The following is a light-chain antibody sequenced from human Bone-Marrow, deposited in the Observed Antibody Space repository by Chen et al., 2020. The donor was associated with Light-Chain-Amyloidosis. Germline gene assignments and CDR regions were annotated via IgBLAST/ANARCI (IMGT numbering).Light chain of an antibody. Sequence: DLQMTLSPASLSASVGDRVTITCRASQSSGKYLNWFQQKPGKAPNLLIYAAANLQSGVPSRFSGSGSGADFTLTISSLQPEDCATYYCQQSYNTPRTFGQGTKLEIK. CDR1: QSSGKY. J-gene: IGKJ2*01. CDR3: QQSYNTPRT. CDR2: AAA. V-gene: IGKV1-39*01.